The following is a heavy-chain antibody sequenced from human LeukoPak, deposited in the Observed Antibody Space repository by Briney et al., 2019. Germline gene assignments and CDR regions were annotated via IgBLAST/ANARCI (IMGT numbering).Heavy chain of an antibody. J-gene: IGHJ5*02. CDR2: IYYSGST. D-gene: IGHD4-17*01. CDR3: ARGVHDYGDYGVFDP. CDR1: GGSISSGGYY. V-gene: IGHV4-31*03. Sequence: SETLSLTCTVSGGSISSGGYYWSWIRQHPGKGLEWIGYIYYSGSTYYNPSLKSRVTISVDTSKNQFSLKLSSLTAADTAVYYCARGVHDYGDYGVFDPWGQGTLVTVSS.